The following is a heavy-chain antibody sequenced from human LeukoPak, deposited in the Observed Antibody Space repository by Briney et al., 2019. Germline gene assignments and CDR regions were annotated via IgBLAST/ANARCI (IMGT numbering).Heavy chain of an antibody. CDR1: GFTFSNAW. D-gene: IGHD2-8*01. V-gene: IGHV3-15*01. Sequence: GGSLRLSCAASGFTFSNAWMSWVRQAPGKGLEWVGRIKSKTDGGTTDYAAPVKGRFTISRDDSKNTLYLQMNSLKTEDTAVYYCTTDPVVLHYYYMDVWAKGPRSPSP. CDR2: IKSKTDGGTT. J-gene: IGHJ6*03. CDR3: TTDPVVLHYYYMDV.